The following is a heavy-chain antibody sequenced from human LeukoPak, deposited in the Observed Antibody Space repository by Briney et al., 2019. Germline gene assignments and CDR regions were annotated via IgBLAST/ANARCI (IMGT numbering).Heavy chain of an antibody. V-gene: IGHV1-8*02. CDR3: ARGVGAAAGTGYYYYMDV. J-gene: IGHJ6*03. CDR1: GYTFTSYG. D-gene: IGHD6-13*01. Sequence: ASVKVSCKASGYTFTSYGISWVRQAPGQGLEWMGWMNPNSGNTGYAQKFQGRVTMTRNTSISTAYMELSSLRSEDTAVYYCARGVGAAAGTGYYYYMDVWGKGTTVTVSS. CDR2: MNPNSGNT.